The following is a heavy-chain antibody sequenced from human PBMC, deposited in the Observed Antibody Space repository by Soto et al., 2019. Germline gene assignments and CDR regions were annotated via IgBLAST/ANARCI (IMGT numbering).Heavy chain of an antibody. Sequence: KVSCKASGGTLSSYWIGWVRQMPGKGLEWMGIIYPGDSDTRYSPSFQGQDTISADKSISTAYPQWSSLKASDTAMYYCARQRGYDFWSGYLDVWGQGTTVTVSS. J-gene: IGHJ6*02. CDR1: GGTLSSYW. D-gene: IGHD3-3*01. CDR3: ARQRGYDFWSGYLDV. CDR2: IYPGDSDT. V-gene: IGHV5-51*01.